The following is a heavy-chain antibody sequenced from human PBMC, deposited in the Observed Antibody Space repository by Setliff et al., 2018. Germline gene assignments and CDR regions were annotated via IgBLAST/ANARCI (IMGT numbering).Heavy chain of an antibody. CDR2: LHTSGST. Sequence: PSETLSLTCAVSGGSISSGSYYWSWIRQPAGKGLEWVGRLHTSGSTNYNPSLKGRVTISVDTSKNQFSLKLSSVTAADTAVYYCARVRFFGGNYDALDIWGQGTMVTVSS. D-gene: IGHD1-26*01. V-gene: IGHV4-61*02. CDR1: GGSISSGSYY. J-gene: IGHJ3*02. CDR3: ARVRFFGGNYDALDI.